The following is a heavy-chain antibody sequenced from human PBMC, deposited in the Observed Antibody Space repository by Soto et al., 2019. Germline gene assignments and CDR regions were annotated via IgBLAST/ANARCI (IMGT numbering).Heavy chain of an antibody. D-gene: IGHD5-18*01. Sequence: ASVKVSCKASGYTFTGYYMHWVRQAPGQGLEWMGWINPNSGGTNYAQKFQGWVTMTRDTSISTAYMELSRLRSDDTAVYYCARGVDTAMDYPNYYYYDGIDVWGQGTTVTDSS. J-gene: IGHJ6*02. CDR2: INPNSGGT. CDR3: ARGVDTAMDYPNYYYYDGIDV. CDR1: GYTFTGYY. V-gene: IGHV1-2*04.